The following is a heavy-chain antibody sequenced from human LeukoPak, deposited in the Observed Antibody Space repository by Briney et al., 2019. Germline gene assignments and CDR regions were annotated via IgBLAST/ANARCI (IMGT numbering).Heavy chain of an antibody. CDR2: ISATGAYI. Sequence: GGSLRLSCAASAFSLSGYSMNWVRQSPGKGLEWVSCISATGAYIYYADSVKGRFTISRDNSKNSLFLQMSTLRAEDTAVYYCARGTTLTPPDTFDIWGQGTMVTVSS. CDR1: AFSLSGYS. J-gene: IGHJ3*02. CDR3: ARGTTLTPPDTFDI. V-gene: IGHV3-21*01. D-gene: IGHD4-17*01.